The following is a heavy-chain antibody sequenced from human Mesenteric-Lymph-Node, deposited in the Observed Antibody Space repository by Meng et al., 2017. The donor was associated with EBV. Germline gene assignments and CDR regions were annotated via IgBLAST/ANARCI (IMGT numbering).Heavy chain of an antibody. D-gene: IGHD4-11*01. CDR3: AREGTTVTRLFDP. CDR1: GDSVSSGNNY. J-gene: IGHJ5*02. CDR2: IYFTGST. Sequence: QVQMKDAVQGAVQPSDTLSLTYNVSGDSVSSGNNYWSWIRQSPGRGLEWSGHIYFTGSTFYNPALKSRVTISGDTSKNQFSLKLTSVTAADTAVYYCAREGTTVTRLFDPWGPGTLVTVFS. V-gene: IGHV4-61*01.